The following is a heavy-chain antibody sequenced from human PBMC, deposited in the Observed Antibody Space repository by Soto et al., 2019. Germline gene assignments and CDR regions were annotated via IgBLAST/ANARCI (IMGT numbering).Heavy chain of an antibody. Sequence: PSETLSLTCAVYGGSFSGYYWSWIRQPPGKGLEWIGEINHSGSTNYNPSLKSRVTISVDTSKNQFSLKLSSVTAADTAVYYCARDIEGAVAADAFDIWGQGIRVTVSS. CDR3: ARDIEGAVAADAFDI. J-gene: IGHJ3*02. V-gene: IGHV4-34*01. D-gene: IGHD5-12*01. CDR2: INHSGST. CDR1: GGSFSGYY.